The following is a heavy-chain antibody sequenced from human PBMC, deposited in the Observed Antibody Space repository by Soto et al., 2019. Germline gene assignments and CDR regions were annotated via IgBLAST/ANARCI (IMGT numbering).Heavy chain of an antibody. J-gene: IGHJ5*02. D-gene: IGHD3-10*01. CDR2: IYYSGST. V-gene: IGHV4-59*01. CDR3: ARVGREPYGPGSYTWFDP. CDR1: GGSISGFS. Sequence: SETLSLTCTVSGGSISGFSWSWIRQPPGKGPEWIGYIYYSGSTNYNPSLKSRATISVDTSKNQFSLKLSSVTAADTAVYYCARVGREPYGPGSYTWFDPWGQGTLVTVSS.